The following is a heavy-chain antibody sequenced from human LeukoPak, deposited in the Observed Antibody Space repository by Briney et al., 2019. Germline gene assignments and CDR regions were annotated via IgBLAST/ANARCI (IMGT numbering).Heavy chain of an antibody. CDR2: ISGSGPTT. D-gene: IGHD6-19*01. Sequence: GRSLRLSCAASGFTFNNYAMSWVRQAPGKGLEWVSVISGSGPTTYYADSVKGRFTISRDNAQKSLYLQMNSLRAEDTAVYYCAKFKAGTDPYYFDYWGQGTLVTVSS. J-gene: IGHJ4*02. CDR1: GFTFNNYA. V-gene: IGHV3-23*01. CDR3: AKFKAGTDPYYFDY.